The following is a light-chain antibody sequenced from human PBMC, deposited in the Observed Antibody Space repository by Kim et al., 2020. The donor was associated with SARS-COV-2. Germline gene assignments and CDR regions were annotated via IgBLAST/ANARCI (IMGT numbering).Light chain of an antibody. CDR1: QSVASNY. V-gene: IGKV3-20*01. CDR3: QQYGSSPCT. Sequence: LSPGETATLSCRASQSVASNYLAWYQQKPGQAPRLLIFDASTRATGISDRFSGSGSGTDFTLTISRLEPEDFAVYYCQQYGSSPCTFGQGTKLEI. J-gene: IGKJ2*02. CDR2: DAS.